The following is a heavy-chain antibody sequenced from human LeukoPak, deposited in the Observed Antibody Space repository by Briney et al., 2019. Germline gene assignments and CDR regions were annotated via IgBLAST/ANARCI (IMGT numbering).Heavy chain of an antibody. CDR2: ISSSSTYI. Sequence: GSLRLSRAASGFTFHSYSLNRVRQAPGTGLEWVSSISSSSTYIYYGDSLKGRFTISRDNAKNSLYLQMNSLRAEDTAVYYCARRVASANDAFDIWGQGTMVTVSS. J-gene: IGHJ3*02. CDR1: GFTFHSYS. V-gene: IGHV3-21*01. CDR3: ARRVASANDAFDI. D-gene: IGHD6-13*01.